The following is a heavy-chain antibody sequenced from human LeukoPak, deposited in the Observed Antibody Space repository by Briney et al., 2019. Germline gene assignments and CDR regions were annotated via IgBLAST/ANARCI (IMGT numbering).Heavy chain of an antibody. J-gene: IGHJ5*01. CDR1: GFTFSNYA. V-gene: IGHV3-23*01. CDR3: AKESEAIPAAGTFDS. D-gene: IGHD6-13*01. CDR2: ISGTSGTT. Sequence: GGSLRLSCAASGFTFSNYAMSWVRQAPGKGLEWVSAISGTSGTTYYADSVKGRFTISRDNSKNMLFLLMNSLRTEDTAVYYCAKESEAIPAAGTFDSWGQGTLVTVSS.